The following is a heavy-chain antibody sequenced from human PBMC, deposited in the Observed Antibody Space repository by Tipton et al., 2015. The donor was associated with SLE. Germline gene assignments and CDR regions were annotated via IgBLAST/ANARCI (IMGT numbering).Heavy chain of an antibody. D-gene: IGHD1-7*01. J-gene: IGHJ5*01. Sequence: LRLSCSVSGGSSSSTSKYCHWLRQPAGKGLEWVGRVYTTGVTNYNPSLKSRVPLAVDTPKKQFSLRLTSVTAADTAVYYCAKGRDTWNYGWLDSWGPGTLVTVSS. V-gene: IGHV4-61*02. CDR3: AKGRDTWNYGWLDS. CDR2: VYTTGVT. CDR1: GGSSSSTSKY.